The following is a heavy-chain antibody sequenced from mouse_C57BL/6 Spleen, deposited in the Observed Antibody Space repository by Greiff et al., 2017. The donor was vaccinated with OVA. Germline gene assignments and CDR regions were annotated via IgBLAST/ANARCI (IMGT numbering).Heavy chain of an antibody. CDR1: GYSITSGYY. CDR2: ISYDGSN. J-gene: IGHJ4*01. Sequence: DVQLQESGPGLVKPSQSLSLTCSVTGYSITSGYYWNWIRQFPGNKLEWMGYISYDGSNNYNPSLKNRISITRDTSKNQFFLKLNSVTTEDTATYYCARGSSYSYYAMDYWGQGTSVTVSS. D-gene: IGHD1-1*01. CDR3: ARGSSYSYYAMDY. V-gene: IGHV3-6*01.